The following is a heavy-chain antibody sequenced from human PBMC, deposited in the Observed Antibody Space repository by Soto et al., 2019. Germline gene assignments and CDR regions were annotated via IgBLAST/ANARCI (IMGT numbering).Heavy chain of an antibody. CDR2: IYYSGST. CDR3: AVNITPDYGDYLFDY. Sequence: SETLSLTCTVSGGSISSSSYYWGWIRQPPGKGLEWIGSIYYSGSTYYNPSLKSRVTISVDTSKNQFSLKLSSVTAADTAVYYCAVNITPDYGDYLFDYWGQGTLVTVSS. CDR1: GGSISSSSYY. J-gene: IGHJ4*02. D-gene: IGHD4-17*01. V-gene: IGHV4-39*01.